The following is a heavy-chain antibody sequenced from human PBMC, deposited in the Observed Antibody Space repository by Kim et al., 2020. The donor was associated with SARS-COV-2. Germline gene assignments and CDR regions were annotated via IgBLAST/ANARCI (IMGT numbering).Heavy chain of an antibody. V-gene: IGHV4-4*02. Sequence: SETLSLTCAVSGDFVSSSHWWTWFRQPPVKGLEWFGEISHSGTTNYNPSLGSRVTISLDTFNNQFSLILNSVTAADTAIYYCARAFSSRREFDPWGQGTQVTVSS. CDR2: ISHSGTT. J-gene: IGHJ5*02. CDR1: GDFVSSSHW. CDR3: ARAFSSRREFDP.